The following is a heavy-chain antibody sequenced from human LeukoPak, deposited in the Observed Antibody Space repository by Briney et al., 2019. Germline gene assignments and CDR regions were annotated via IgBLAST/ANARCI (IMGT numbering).Heavy chain of an antibody. Sequence: GGSLRLSCAASGFTFSSYGMHWVRQAPGKGLEWVAVISYDGSNKYYADSVKGRFTISRDNFKNTLYLQMNSLRAEDTAVYYCAKDDKYYYSCYMCYYYYGMDVWGQGTTVTVSS. J-gene: IGHJ6*02. D-gene: IGHD2-2*02. CDR2: ISYDGSNK. CDR3: AKDDKYYYSCYMCYYYYGMDV. CDR1: GFTFSSYG. V-gene: IGHV3-30*18.